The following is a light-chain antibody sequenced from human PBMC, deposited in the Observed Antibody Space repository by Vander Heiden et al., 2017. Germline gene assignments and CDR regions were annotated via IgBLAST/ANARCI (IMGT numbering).Light chain of an antibody. V-gene: IGKV1-5*03. CDR3: QQYANHSWT. CDR2: MVS. CDR1: QTVSKW. Sequence: DIQLTQSPPTLSASPGDRVTITCRASQTVSKWFGWHQQKPGKAPKLLLYMVSTLESGVTVRQSRRGSGSEFSLTMKSLQPDYFTTYYCQQYANHSWTFGQGTRLDIK. J-gene: IGKJ1*01.